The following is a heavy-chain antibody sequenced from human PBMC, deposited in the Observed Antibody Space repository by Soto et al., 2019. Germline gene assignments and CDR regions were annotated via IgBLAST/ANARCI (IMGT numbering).Heavy chain of an antibody. J-gene: IGHJ3*02. V-gene: IGHV3-73*01. D-gene: IGHD2-2*01. CDR1: GFTFSGSA. CDR2: IRSKANSYAT. Sequence: GGSLRLSCAASGFTFSGSAMHWVRQASGKGLEWVGRIRSKANSYATAYAASVKGRFTISRDDSKNTAYLQMNSLKTADTAVYYCTSPAGEGAFDIWGQGTMVTVSS. CDR3: TSPAGEGAFDI.